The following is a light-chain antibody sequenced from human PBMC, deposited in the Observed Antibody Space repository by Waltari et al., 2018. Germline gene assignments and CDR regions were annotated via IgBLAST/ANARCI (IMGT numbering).Light chain of an antibody. Sequence: DVVMTQSPLSLPITPGQPASMTCRSSQSLLHSNGNTYSSWFLQKPGQPPRRLIYKVSNRDSGVPDRFSGSGAGTDFTLKLSRVEAEDVGVYYCMQGTHLPYSFGQGTKVEMK. CDR2: KVS. V-gene: IGKV2-30*02. CDR1: QSLLHSNGNTY. CDR3: MQGTHLPYS. J-gene: IGKJ2*03.